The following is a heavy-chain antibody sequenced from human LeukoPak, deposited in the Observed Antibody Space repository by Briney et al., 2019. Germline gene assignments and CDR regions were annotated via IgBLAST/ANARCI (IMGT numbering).Heavy chain of an antibody. CDR3: AKDGVHPYTDFDY. J-gene: IGHJ4*02. Sequence: GRSLGLSCAASGFTFSSYGMHWVCQAPGKGLEWVAIISYDGSNKYYADSVKGRFTISRDNSKNTLYLQMNSLRAEDTAVYYCAKDGVHPYTDFDYWGQGTLVTVSS. V-gene: IGHV3-30*18. CDR1: GFTFSSYG. D-gene: IGHD3-16*01. CDR2: ISYDGSNK.